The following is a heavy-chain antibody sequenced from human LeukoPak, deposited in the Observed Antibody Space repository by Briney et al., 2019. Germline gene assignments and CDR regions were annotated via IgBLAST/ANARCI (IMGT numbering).Heavy chain of an antibody. D-gene: IGHD2-2*02. CDR3: ARVTGGRYCSTTSCYMRGWFDP. J-gene: IGHJ5*02. CDR2: IIPVFGTS. V-gene: IGHV1-69*13. CDR1: GYTFTSYG. Sequence: GASVKVSCKASGYTFTSYGINWVRQAPGQGLEWMGGIIPVFGTSNYAQKFQGRVTITADESTRTAYMELSSLRSEDTAVYYCARVTGGRYCSTTSCYMRGWFDPWGQGTLVTVSS.